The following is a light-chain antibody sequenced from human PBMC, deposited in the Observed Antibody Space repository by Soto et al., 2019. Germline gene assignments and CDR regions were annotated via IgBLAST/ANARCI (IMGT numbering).Light chain of an antibody. Sequence: DIQMTQSPSSLSASVGDRVTITCRASQSIAKSLNWYQQKPGKAPKLLIHSASTLQSGVPSRFSGGGTGTDFTLTIDSLQPEDFATYYCQQSYSIPRTFGQGPKVEIK. J-gene: IGKJ1*01. CDR3: QQSYSIPRT. CDR1: QSIAKS. CDR2: SAS. V-gene: IGKV1-39*01.